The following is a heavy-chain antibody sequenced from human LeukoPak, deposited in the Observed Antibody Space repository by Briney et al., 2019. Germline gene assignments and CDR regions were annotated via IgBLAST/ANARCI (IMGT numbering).Heavy chain of an antibody. V-gene: IGHV1-8*02. CDR1: GGTFSSYA. Sequence: ASVKVSCKASGGTFSSYAISWVRQAPGQGLEWMGWMNPNSGNTGYAQKFQGRVTMTRNTSISTAYMELSSLRSEDTAVYYCARVGCSSTSCHLYGMDVWGQGTTVTVSS. D-gene: IGHD2-2*01. CDR3: ARVGCSSTSCHLYGMDV. CDR2: MNPNSGNT. J-gene: IGHJ6*02.